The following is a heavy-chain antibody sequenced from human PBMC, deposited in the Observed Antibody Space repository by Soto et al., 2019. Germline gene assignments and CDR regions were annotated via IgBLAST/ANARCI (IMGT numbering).Heavy chain of an antibody. V-gene: IGHV1-18*04. CDR2: ISAYNGNT. D-gene: IGHD3-22*01. CDR3: AREKVGGYYDSSGYYYYYGMDV. CDR1: GYTFTSYC. J-gene: IGHJ6*02. Sequence: ASVKVSCKASGYTFTSYCISWVRQAPGQGLEWMGWISAYNGNTNYAQKLQGRVTMTTDTSTSTAYMELRSLRSDDTAVYYCAREKVGGYYDSSGYYYYYGMDVWGQGTTVTVSS.